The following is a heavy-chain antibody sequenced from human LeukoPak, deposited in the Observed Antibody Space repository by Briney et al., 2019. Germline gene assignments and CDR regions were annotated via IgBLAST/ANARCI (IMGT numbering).Heavy chain of an antibody. Sequence: SETLSLTCTVSGGSISSYYWSWIRQPAGKGLEWIGRIYTSGSTNYNPSLKSRVTMSVDTSENQFSLKLSSVTAADTAVYYCARAGRGLLWFGEADRNWFDPWGQGTLVTVSS. D-gene: IGHD3-10*01. J-gene: IGHJ5*02. V-gene: IGHV4-4*07. CDR2: IYTSGST. CDR3: ARAGRGLLWFGEADRNWFDP. CDR1: GGSISSYY.